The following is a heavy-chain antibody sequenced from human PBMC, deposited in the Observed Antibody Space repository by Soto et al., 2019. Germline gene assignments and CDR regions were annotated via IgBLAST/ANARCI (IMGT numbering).Heavy chain of an antibody. Sequence: GGSLRLSCAASGFTFSSYAMSWVRQAPGKGLEWVSAITGSGGSTYYADSVQGRFAISRDNSKNTLYRQMNSLRAEDTAVYYCAKDYSPGVVIINYYYMDVWGKGTTVTVSS. D-gene: IGHD3-3*01. CDR2: ITGSGGST. J-gene: IGHJ6*03. V-gene: IGHV3-23*01. CDR1: GFTFSSYA. CDR3: AKDYSPGVVIINYYYMDV.